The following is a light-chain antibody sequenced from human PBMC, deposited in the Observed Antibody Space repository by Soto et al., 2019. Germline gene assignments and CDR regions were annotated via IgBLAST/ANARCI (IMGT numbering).Light chain of an antibody. Sequence: QSALTQPASVSGSPGQSITISCSGTSSDIGGYNYVSWYQQHPGKVPKLMIYDVSHRPSGVSNRFSGSKSGNTAPLTISGLQAEDEGDYYCFSYTSSSTLVFGGGTKLTVL. CDR2: DVS. V-gene: IGLV2-14*01. CDR3: FSYTSSSTLV. J-gene: IGLJ2*01. CDR1: SSDIGGYNY.